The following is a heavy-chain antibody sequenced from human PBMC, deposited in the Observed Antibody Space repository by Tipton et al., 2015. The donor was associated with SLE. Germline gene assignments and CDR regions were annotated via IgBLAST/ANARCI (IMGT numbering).Heavy chain of an antibody. Sequence: TLSLTCTVSGGSISDYYWSWIRQPPGKGLEWIGYMYYSGSTNYNPSLKSRVTISVDTSKNQFSLKLSSVTAADTAVYYCARHAALGNYYSALDYWGQGTLITVSS. V-gene: IGHV4-59*08. CDR2: MYYSGST. J-gene: IGHJ4*02. CDR3: ARHAALGNYYSALDY. CDR1: GGSISDYY. D-gene: IGHD3-10*01.